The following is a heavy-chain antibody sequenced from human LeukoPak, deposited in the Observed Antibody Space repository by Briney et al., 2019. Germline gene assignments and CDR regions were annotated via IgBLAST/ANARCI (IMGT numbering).Heavy chain of an antibody. V-gene: IGHV1-18*01. CDR2: ISAYNGNT. Sequence: SVKVSCKASGNTFTNYGFSWVRQAPGQGLEWMGWISAYNGNTNYTQKLQGRVTMTTDAPTSTAYMELRSLRSDDTAVYYCARGARVQQPDYYYGLDVWGQGTTVTVSS. J-gene: IGHJ6*02. CDR1: GNTFTNYG. D-gene: IGHD6-13*01. CDR3: ARGARVQQPDYYYGLDV.